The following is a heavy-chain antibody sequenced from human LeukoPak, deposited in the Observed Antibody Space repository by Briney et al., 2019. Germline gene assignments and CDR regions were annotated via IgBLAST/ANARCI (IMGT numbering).Heavy chain of an antibody. V-gene: IGHV3-49*03. CDR1: GFTLGDYA. CDR2: IRSKAYGGTT. J-gene: IGHJ4*02. CDR3: TRDRSPGIAVAGSGEGYYFDY. D-gene: IGHD6-19*01. Sequence: GRALRLSCTASGFTLGDYAMSWFRQAPGKGLEWVGFIRSKAYGGTTEHAASVKGRFTISRDDSKSIAYLQMNSLKTEDTAVYYCTRDRSPGIAVAGSGEGYYFDYWGQGTLVTVSS.